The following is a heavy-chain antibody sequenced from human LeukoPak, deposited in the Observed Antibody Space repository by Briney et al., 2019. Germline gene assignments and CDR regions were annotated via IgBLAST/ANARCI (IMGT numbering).Heavy chain of an antibody. D-gene: IGHD3-22*01. J-gene: IGHJ4*02. CDR1: GGTFASDA. V-gene: IGHV1-69*05. Sequence: SVKVSCKASGGTFASDAISWVRKAPGQGLEWMGGIIPMMETADYGERLKDRVTITTDEATSTADREPSSLTSEAAPAYYCASGIDARLTRYWGEGDLVTVSS. CDR3: ASGIDARLTRY. CDR2: IIPMMETA.